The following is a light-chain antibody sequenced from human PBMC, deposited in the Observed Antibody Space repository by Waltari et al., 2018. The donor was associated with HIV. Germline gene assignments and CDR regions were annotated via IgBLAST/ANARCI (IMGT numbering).Light chain of an antibody. CDR1: QTISNNY. CDR2: GAS. J-gene: IGKJ4*01. CDR3: QQYDVLVT. Sequence: EIVLTQSPGNLSLSPGERVTLSCRASQTISNNYLAWFQKKPGQAPRLLIYGASSRATGIPDRFRGSGSGTDFTLTISRLEPEDFAVYYCQQYDVLVTFGGGTKVENK. V-gene: IGKV3-20*01.